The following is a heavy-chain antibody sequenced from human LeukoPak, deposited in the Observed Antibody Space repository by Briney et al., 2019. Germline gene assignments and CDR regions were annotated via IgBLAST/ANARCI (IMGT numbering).Heavy chain of an antibody. D-gene: IGHD1-26*01. CDR1: GFTFSSNW. V-gene: IGHV3-74*01. CDR2: INEDGSTT. Sequence: GGSLRLSCAASGFTFSSNWMHWVRQAPGKGLVWVSRINEDGSTTNYADSVKGRSTIFRDNAKNTLYLQMNSLRAENTAVYYCVRDLGGRSGHWGQGTLVTVSS. J-gene: IGHJ4*02. CDR3: VRDLGGRSGH.